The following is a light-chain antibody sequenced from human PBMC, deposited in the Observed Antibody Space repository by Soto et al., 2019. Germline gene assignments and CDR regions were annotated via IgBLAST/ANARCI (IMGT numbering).Light chain of an antibody. CDR2: KNN. Sequence: QTVVTQPPSASGTPGQRVTISCSGSSSNIGSNTVNWHQHLPGTAPKLLIYKNNQRPSGVPDRFSGSKSGTSASLAITGLQSEDEADYYCASWDDSLSGYVFGTGTKLTVL. J-gene: IGLJ1*01. V-gene: IGLV1-44*01. CDR3: ASWDDSLSGYV. CDR1: SSNIGSNT.